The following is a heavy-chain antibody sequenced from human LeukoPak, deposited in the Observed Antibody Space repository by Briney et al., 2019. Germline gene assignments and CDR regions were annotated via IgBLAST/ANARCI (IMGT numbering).Heavy chain of an antibody. D-gene: IGHD3-10*01. J-gene: IGHJ3*02. CDR2: IYHHGST. CDR1: GGSISSGVYS. CDR3: ARGMYYSGSGSRFDI. V-gene: IGHV4-30-2*01. Sequence: SQTLSLTCAVSGGSISSGVYSWGWIRQPPGKGLEWIGYIYHHGSTYYSPSLRSRVTISLDKSKNQFSLELTSVTAADTAVYYCARGMYYSGSGSRFDIWGQGTMVTVSS.